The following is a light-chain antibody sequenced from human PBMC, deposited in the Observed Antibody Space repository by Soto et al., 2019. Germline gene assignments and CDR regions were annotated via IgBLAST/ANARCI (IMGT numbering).Light chain of an antibody. V-gene: IGKV1-27*01. J-gene: IGKJ3*01. CDR1: QGISNY. CDR3: QKYTIAPFT. CDR2: AAS. Sequence: DIQMTQSPSSLSASVGDRVAITCRASQGISNYLAWYQQKPGKVPKLLIYAASTLQSIVPSRFSGSGSETDFTLTISSLQPKDVATYYCQKYTIAPFTFGPATKVYIK.